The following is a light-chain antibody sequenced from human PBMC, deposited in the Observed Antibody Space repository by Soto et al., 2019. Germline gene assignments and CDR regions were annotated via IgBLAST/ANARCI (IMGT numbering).Light chain of an antibody. CDR2: RNN. Sequence: QSVLTQPPSASGTPGQRVSISCSGSRSNIGRNYVYWYQQLPGTAPKLLIQRNNERPSGVPDRFSGSKSGTSVSLAISGLRSEDEADYYCSTWDASLSGRVFGGGTKLTVL. CDR3: STWDASLSGRV. J-gene: IGLJ3*02. CDR1: RSNIGRNY. V-gene: IGLV1-47*01.